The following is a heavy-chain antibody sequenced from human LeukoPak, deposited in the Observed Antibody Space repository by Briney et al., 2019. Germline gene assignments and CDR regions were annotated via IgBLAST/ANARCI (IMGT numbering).Heavy chain of an antibody. CDR1: GYTFAAYG. Sequence: ASVKVSCKASGYTFAAYGITWVRQAPGQGLEWMGWINTDKGDKKYAQTFQGRVTMTTDTSTSTAYMDQRSLRSDDTAVYYCARAGLSRYFDWSSPSGFYYGMDVWGQGTTVIVSS. CDR2: INTDKGDK. CDR3: ARAGLSRYFDWSSPSGFYYGMDV. J-gene: IGHJ6*02. V-gene: IGHV1-18*01. D-gene: IGHD3-9*01.